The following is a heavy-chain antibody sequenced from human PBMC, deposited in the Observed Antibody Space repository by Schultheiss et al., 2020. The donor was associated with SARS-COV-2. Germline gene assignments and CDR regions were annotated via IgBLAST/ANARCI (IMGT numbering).Heavy chain of an antibody. CDR3: ARMINYYGSGSYSEHAFDI. D-gene: IGHD3-10*01. CDR1: GFTFDDYA. V-gene: IGHV3-9*01. Sequence: SLKISCAASGFTFDDYAMHWVRQAPGKGLEWVSGISWNSGSIGYADSVKGRFTISRDNAKNSLYLQMNSLRAEDTALYYCARMINYYGSGSYSEHAFDIWGQGTMVTVSS. CDR2: ISWNSGSI. J-gene: IGHJ3*02.